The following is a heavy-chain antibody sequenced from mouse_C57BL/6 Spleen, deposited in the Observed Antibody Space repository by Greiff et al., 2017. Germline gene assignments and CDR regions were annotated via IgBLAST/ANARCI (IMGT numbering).Heavy chain of an antibody. CDR3: ARGGLGLYYFDY. CDR2: ISSGSSTT. CDR1: GFTFSDYG. D-gene: IGHD4-1*01. V-gene: IGHV5-17*01. J-gene: IGHJ2*01. Sequence: EVKLVESGGGLVKPGGSLKLSCAASGFTFSDYGMHWVRQAPEKGLEWVAYISSGSSTTYYADTVKGRFTISRDNAKNTLFLQMTSLRSEDTAMYYCARGGLGLYYFDYWGQGTTLTVSS.